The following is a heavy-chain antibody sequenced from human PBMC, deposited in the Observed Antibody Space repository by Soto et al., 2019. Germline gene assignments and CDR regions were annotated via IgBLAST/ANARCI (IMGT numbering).Heavy chain of an antibody. Sequence: ASVKVSCKASGYTSTNYGMHWVRQAPGQRLEWMGWINAGSGNTKYSQKFQGRITITRDTSASTVYMELSSLRSEDTAVYYCAREEQQLVRYWFDPWGQGTLVTVSS. V-gene: IGHV1-3*01. D-gene: IGHD6-13*01. CDR3: AREEQQLVRYWFDP. CDR2: INAGSGNT. CDR1: GYTSTNYG. J-gene: IGHJ5*02.